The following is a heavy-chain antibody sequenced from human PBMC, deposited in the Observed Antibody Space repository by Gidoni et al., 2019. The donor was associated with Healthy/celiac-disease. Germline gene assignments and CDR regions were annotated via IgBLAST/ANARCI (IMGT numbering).Heavy chain of an antibody. CDR2: IYYSGST. CDR3: ARVHPDSSGWYFFDY. Sequence: QVQLQESGPGLVKPSETLSLTCTVSGGSISSYYWSWIRQPPGKGLEWIGYIYYSGSTNYNPSLKSRVTISVDTSKNQFSLKLSSVTAADTAVYYCARVHPDSSGWYFFDYWGHGTLVTVSS. J-gene: IGHJ4*01. V-gene: IGHV4-59*01. D-gene: IGHD6-19*01. CDR1: GGSISSYY.